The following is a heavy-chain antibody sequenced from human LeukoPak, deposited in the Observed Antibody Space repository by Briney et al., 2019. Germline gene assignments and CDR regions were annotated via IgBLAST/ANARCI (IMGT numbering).Heavy chain of an antibody. CDR1: GFTFSSYG. CDR2: IWYDGSSK. D-gene: IGHD3-16*02. Sequence: GGSLRLSCAASGFTFSSYGMHWVRQAPGKGLEWVALIWYDGSSKHYADSVRGRFTISRDNSKNTLYLQMNSLRAEDTAVYYCGRDFELSHWGQGTLVTVSS. CDR3: GRDFELSH. V-gene: IGHV3-33*01. J-gene: IGHJ4*02.